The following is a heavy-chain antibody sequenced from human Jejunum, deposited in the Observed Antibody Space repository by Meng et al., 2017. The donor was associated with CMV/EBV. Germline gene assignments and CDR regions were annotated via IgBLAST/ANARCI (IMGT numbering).Heavy chain of an antibody. V-gene: IGHV3-74*01. Sequence: LKISCAASGFTFSSYWMHWVRQAPGKGLAWVSRINSDGSSTSYADSVKGRLTISRDNAKNTLYLQMNSLRAEDTAVYYCARGIGENWGQGTLVTVSS. CDR3: ARGIGEN. J-gene: IGHJ4*02. CDR1: GFTFSSYW. D-gene: IGHD2/OR15-2a*01. CDR2: INSDGSST.